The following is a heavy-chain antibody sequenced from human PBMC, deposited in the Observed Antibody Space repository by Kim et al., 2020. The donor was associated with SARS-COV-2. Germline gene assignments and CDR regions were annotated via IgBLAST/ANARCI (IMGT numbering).Heavy chain of an antibody. D-gene: IGHD3-9*01. Sequence: ASVKVSCKASGYTFTSYAMHWVRQAPGQRLEWMGWINAGNGNTKYSQKFQGRVTITRDTSASTAYMELSSLRSEDTAVYYCARAKGRYYDILTGYYPVPLARGAFDIWGQGTMVTVSS. V-gene: IGHV1-3*01. CDR1: GYTFTSYA. CDR2: INAGNGNT. J-gene: IGHJ3*02. CDR3: ARAKGRYYDILTGYYPVPLARGAFDI.